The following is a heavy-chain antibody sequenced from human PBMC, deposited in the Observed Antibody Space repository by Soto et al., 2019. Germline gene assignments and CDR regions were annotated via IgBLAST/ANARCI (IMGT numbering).Heavy chain of an antibody. V-gene: IGHV1-8*01. J-gene: IGHJ3*02. Sequence: EASVKVSCKASGYTFTSYDINWVRQATGQGLEWMGWMNPNSGNTGYAQKFQGRVTMTRNTSISTAYMELSSLRSEDTAVYYCARHHRPSGSYYGGDFDIWGQGTMVTVSS. CDR3: ARHHRPSGSYYGGDFDI. CDR2: MNPNSGNT. CDR1: GYTFTSYD. D-gene: IGHD1-26*01.